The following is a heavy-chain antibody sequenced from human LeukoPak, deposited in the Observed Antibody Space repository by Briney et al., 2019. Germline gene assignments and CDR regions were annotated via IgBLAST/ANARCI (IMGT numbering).Heavy chain of an antibody. Sequence: PSETLSLTCTVSGGSISSYYWSWIRQPPGKGLEWIGYIYYSGSTNYNPSLKSRVTISVDTSKNQFSLKLSSVTAADTAVYYCARAPPFPNYYYYMDVWGKGTTVTISS. CDR2: IYYSGST. J-gene: IGHJ6*03. CDR1: GGSISSYY. CDR3: ARAPPFPNYYYYMDV. V-gene: IGHV4-59*01.